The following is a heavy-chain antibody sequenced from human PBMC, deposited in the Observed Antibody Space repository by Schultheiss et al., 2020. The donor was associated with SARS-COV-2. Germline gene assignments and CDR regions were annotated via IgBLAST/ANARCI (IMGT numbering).Heavy chain of an antibody. CDR2: INPNSGGT. CDR1: GYTFTGYY. Sequence: ASVKVSCKASGYTFTGYYMHWVRQAPGQGLEWMGWINPNSGGTNYAQKFQGRVTMTRDTSTSTAYMELRSLRSDDTAVYYCARAMTTGSLSDYWGQGTLVTVSS. J-gene: IGHJ4*02. CDR3: ARAMTTGSLSDY. D-gene: IGHD1-14*01. V-gene: IGHV1-2*02.